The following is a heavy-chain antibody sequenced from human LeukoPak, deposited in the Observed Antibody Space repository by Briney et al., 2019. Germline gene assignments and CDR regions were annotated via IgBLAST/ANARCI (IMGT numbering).Heavy chain of an antibody. J-gene: IGHJ3*02. Sequence: SETLSLTCTVSGGSISSGDYYWSWIRQPPGKGLEWIGYIYYSGSTYYNPSLKSRVTISVDTSKNQFSLKLSSVTAADTAVYYCARLPGPYFDWLLLSDAAFDIWGQGTMVTVSS. CDR3: ARLPGPYFDWLLLSDAAFDI. CDR1: GGSISSGDYY. CDR2: IYYSGST. V-gene: IGHV4-30-4*01. D-gene: IGHD3-9*01.